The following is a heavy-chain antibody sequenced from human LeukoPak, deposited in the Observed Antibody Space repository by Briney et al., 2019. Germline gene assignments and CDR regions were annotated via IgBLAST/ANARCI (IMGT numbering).Heavy chain of an antibody. CDR3: ARGDIPTGYNWFDS. CDR1: GSIFTSYW. J-gene: IGHJ5*01. V-gene: IGHV5-51*01. D-gene: IGHD5-12*01. Sequence: GESLHISCKASGSIFTSYWIGWVRQMPGKGLEWMGIIHPGASDTRYSPSFQGQVTISADKSFSTAYLQWSSLKASDTAIYYCARGDIPTGYNWFDSWGQGTLVTVSS. CDR2: IHPGASDT.